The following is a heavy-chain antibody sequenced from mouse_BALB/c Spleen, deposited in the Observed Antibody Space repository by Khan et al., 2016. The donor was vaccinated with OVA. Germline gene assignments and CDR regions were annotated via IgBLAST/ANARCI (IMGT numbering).Heavy chain of an antibody. CDR3: ARYGYGTFEESFDY. CDR1: GYTLTSYT. J-gene: IGHJ2*01. Sequence: QLQQSAAELARPGASVKMSCKASGYTLTSYTMHWVTQRPGQGLEWIGYINPSTGYTEYSQKFKDQTTLTADKSSSTAYMQLSRLTSEDSAVYYCARYGYGTFEESFDYWGQGTTLTVSS. CDR2: INPSTGYT. V-gene: IGHV1-4*02. D-gene: IGHD2-10*02.